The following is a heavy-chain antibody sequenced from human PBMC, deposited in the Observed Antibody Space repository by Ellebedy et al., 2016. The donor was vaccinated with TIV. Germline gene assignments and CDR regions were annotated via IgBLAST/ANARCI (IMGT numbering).Heavy chain of an antibody. CDR1: GDSFTRYY. J-gene: IGHJ4*02. V-gene: IGHV1-46*01. Sequence: ASVKVSCKVSGDSFTRYYLHWLRQARGQGIEWMGVIDPSVGSTTYAQKFQDRVAVTRDTSTRTVYMELSNLRSEDPALYFCARDISRGTAAVRDYWGQGTLVTVSS. CDR3: ARDISRGTAAVRDY. CDR2: IDPSVGST. D-gene: IGHD2-21*02.